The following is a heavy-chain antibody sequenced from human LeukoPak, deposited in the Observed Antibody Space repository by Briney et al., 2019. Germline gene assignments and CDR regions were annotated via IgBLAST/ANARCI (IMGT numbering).Heavy chain of an antibody. Sequence: ASVKVSCKASGYTFTSYYMHWVRQAPGQGLEWMGIINSSGGSTSYAQKFQGRVTMTRDMSTSTVYMELSSLRSEDTAVYYCARDRQKITIFGVVISYYYYMDVWGKGTTVTVSS. CDR3: ARDRQKITIFGVVISYYYYMDV. CDR1: GYTFTSYY. CDR2: INSSGGST. J-gene: IGHJ6*03. D-gene: IGHD3-3*01. V-gene: IGHV1-46*01.